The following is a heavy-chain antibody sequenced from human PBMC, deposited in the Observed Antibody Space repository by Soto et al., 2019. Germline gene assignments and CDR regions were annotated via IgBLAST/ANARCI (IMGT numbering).Heavy chain of an antibody. CDR1: GGSITSGGYY. CDR3: ARDYYGMDV. J-gene: IGHJ6*02. V-gene: IGHV4-30-2*06. CDR2: TYQSGSA. Sequence: QLQLQESGSGLVKPSQTLSLPCTVSGGSITSGGYYWTWIRQSPGKGLEWIGYTYQSGSAYYNPSLKSRVTISVDRAKNQFSLNLTSVTAADTAVYYCARDYYGMDVWGQGTTVTVSS.